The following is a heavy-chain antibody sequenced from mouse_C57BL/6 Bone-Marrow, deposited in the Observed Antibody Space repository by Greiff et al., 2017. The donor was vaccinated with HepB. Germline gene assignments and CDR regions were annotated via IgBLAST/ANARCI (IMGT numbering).Heavy chain of an antibody. CDR1: GFSLTSYG. CDR2: IWSGGST. D-gene: IGHD4-1*01. V-gene: IGHV2-2*01. CDR3: ARKGTGTKRYWYFDV. Sequence: VQLQESGPGLVQPSQSLSITCTVSGFSLTSYGVHWVRQSPGKGLEWLGVIWSGGSTDYNAAFIHRLSISKDNSKSQVFFKMNSLQTDDTAIYYCARKGTGTKRYWYFDVWGTGTTVTVSS. J-gene: IGHJ1*03.